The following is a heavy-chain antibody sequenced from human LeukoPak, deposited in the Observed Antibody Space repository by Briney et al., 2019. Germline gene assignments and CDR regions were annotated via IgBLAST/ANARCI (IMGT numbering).Heavy chain of an antibody. Sequence: SETLSLTCTVSGGSISNYYWSWIRQPPGKGLEWIGYIFYSGSTSYNPSLKSRVTISVDTSKNQISLKLSSVTAADTAVYYCARDLGVMVRAFDIWGQGTMVTVSS. J-gene: IGHJ3*02. D-gene: IGHD5-18*01. CDR1: GGSISNYY. CDR2: IFYSGST. CDR3: ARDLGVMVRAFDI. V-gene: IGHV4-59*01.